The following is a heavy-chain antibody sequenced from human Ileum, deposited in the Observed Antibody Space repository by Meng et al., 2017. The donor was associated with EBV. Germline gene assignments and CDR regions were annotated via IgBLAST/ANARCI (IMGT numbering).Heavy chain of an antibody. CDR2: INPNSGAT. D-gene: IGHD2-2*02. J-gene: IGHJ2*01. CDR3: AKDSRHCTSASCYSWYFDI. V-gene: IGHV1-2*06. CDR1: GYPFTGYY. Sequence: QVQLVQSGDEVKKPGASVKFSCKASGYPFTGYYMHWVRQAPGQGLEWMGRINPNSGATEYAQNFQGRVTMTRDTSISTAYMELSRLRSDDTAVYYCAKDSRHCTSASCYSWYFDIWGRGTLVTVAS.